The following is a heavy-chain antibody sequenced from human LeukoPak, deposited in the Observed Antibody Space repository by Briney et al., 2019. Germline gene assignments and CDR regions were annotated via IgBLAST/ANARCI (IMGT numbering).Heavy chain of an antibody. Sequence: PGGSLRLSCAASGFTFSSYSMNWVRQAPGKGLEWVSYISSSSSTIYYADSVKGRFTISRDNAKNSLYLQMNSLRAEDTAVYYCARESPTTVTTSGLGFDPWGQGTLVTVSS. CDR3: ARESPTTVTTSGLGFDP. J-gene: IGHJ5*02. CDR1: GFTFSSYS. CDR2: ISSSSSTI. V-gene: IGHV3-48*04. D-gene: IGHD4-11*01.